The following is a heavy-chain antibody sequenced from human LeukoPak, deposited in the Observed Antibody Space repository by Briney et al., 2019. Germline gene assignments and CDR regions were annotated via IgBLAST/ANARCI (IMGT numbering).Heavy chain of an antibody. CDR3: AKTNKYSSSWYRYYYYMDV. D-gene: IGHD6-13*01. J-gene: IGHJ6*03. CDR2: INHSGST. CDR1: GGSFSGYY. Sequence: SETLSLTCAVYGGSFSGYYWSWIRQPQGKGLEWIGEINHSGSTNYNPSLKSRVTISVDTSKNQFSLKLSSVTAADTAVYYCAKTNKYSSSWYRYYYYMDVWGKGTTVTVSS. V-gene: IGHV4-34*01.